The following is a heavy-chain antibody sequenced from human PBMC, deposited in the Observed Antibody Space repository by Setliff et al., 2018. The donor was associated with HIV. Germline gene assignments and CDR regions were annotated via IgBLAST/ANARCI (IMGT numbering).Heavy chain of an antibody. CDR2: IIPISGTA. J-gene: IGHJ4*02. D-gene: IGHD6-13*01. CDR3: AIGSSNWPHRPNNYYFDY. V-gene: IGHV1-69*06. Sequence: SVKVSCKASGGTLSSYAISWVRQAPGQGLEWMGRIIPISGTANNAQKFQGRVTITADKSTSTAYMELSSLRSEDTGVYYCAIGSSNWPHRPNNYYFDYWGQGTPVTVSS. CDR1: GGTLSSYA.